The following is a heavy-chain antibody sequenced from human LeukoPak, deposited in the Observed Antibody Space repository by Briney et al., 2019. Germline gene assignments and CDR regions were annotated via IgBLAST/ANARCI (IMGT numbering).Heavy chain of an antibody. D-gene: IGHD3-16*02. CDR2: ISAYSGKT. J-gene: IGHJ3*02. CDR1: GYRFTTHH. V-gene: IGHV1-18*04. Sequence: ASVKVSCKASGYRFTTHHIHWVRQAPGQGLEWMGWISAYSGKTEYAQKLQGRVTMTTDTSTSTAYMELRSLRSDDTAVYSCAVYSRIVNAFDIWGQGTMVTVSS. CDR3: AVYSRIVNAFDI.